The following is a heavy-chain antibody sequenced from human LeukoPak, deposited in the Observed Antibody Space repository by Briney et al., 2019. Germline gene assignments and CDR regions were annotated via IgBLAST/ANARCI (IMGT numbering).Heavy chain of an antibody. D-gene: IGHD3-10*01. CDR1: GFTFTSYW. CDR3: ARGNFYSGSGSSPLDY. Sequence: GGSLRLSCAASGFTFTSYWMSWVRQAPGKGLEWVANIKPDGSERYFVDSVKGRFTISRDNAKNSLYLQMNSLGAEDSAVYYCARGNFYSGSGSSPLDYWGQGTLVTVSS. V-gene: IGHV3-7*01. J-gene: IGHJ4*02. CDR2: IKPDGSER.